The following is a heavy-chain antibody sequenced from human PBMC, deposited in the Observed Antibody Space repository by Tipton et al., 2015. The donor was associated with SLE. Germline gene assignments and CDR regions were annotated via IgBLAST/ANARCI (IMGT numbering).Heavy chain of an antibody. CDR3: ASDGVWNPI. V-gene: IGHV4-39*02. CDR2: IYHTGNT. J-gene: IGHJ3*02. CDR1: GGSISSSSYY. D-gene: IGHD1-1*01. Sequence: LRLSCTVSGGSISSSSYYWGWVRQPPGKGLEWIGEIYHTGNTYYSPSLKSRVTISIDKSKNHFSLKLSSVTAADTAVYYCASDGVWNPIWGQGTMVTVSS.